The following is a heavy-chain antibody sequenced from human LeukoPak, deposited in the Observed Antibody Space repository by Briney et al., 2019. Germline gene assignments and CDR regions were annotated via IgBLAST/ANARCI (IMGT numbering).Heavy chain of an antibody. J-gene: IGHJ4*02. CDR2: IQDDGNEK. V-gene: IGHV3-7*01. CDR1: GLTCSSYG. Sequence: PGGSLRLSCAASGLTCSSYGITWVRQAPGKGLEWVANIQDDGNEKNYVDSVKGRFTISRDNAKNSLYLQMNSLRAEDTAVYYCARDHYGSGNYYSYLDYWGQGTLVTVSS. D-gene: IGHD3-10*01. CDR3: ARDHYGSGNYYSYLDY.